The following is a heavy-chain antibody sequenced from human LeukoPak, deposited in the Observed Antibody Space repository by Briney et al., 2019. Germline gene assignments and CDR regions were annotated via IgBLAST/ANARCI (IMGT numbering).Heavy chain of an antibody. J-gene: IGHJ4*02. Sequence: PSETLSLTCTVSGGSINSHSYYWGWLRQPPGKGLEWIGSVYYDGTSYSNPSLKSRAAVFVDTSRDQFSLDLSFVTAADTALYYCVRHISTNTGYFDSCGPGILVSVSS. CDR3: VRHISTNTGYFDS. D-gene: IGHD5-24*01. CDR2: VYYDGTS. V-gene: IGHV4-39*01. CDR1: GGSINSHSYY.